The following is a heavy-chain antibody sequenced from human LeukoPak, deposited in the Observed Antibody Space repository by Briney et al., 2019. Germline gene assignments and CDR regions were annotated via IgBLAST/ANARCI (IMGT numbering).Heavy chain of an antibody. CDR3: AKAHNPWTQLWCSLDY. D-gene: IGHD5-18*01. Sequence: PGRSLRLSCAASGFTFSSYGMPWVRQAPGKGLEWVALISNDGSKEYYSDSVKGRFTISRDNSKNTLYLHMNSLRAEDTAVYYCAKAHNPWTQLWCSLDYWGQGTLVTVSS. CDR2: ISNDGSKE. V-gene: IGHV3-30*18. CDR1: GFTFSSYG. J-gene: IGHJ4*02.